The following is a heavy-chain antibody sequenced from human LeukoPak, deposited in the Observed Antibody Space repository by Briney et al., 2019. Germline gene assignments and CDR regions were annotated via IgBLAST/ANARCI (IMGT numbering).Heavy chain of an antibody. CDR3: AKGLYSSSLDAFDI. V-gene: IGHV3-9*03. J-gene: IGHJ3*02. D-gene: IGHD6-13*01. CDR2: ISWNSGSI. Sequence: PGRSLRLSCAASGFTFDDYAMHWVRQAPGKGLEWVSGISWNSGSIGYADSVKGRFTISRDNAKNSLYLQMNSLRAEDMALYYCAKGLYSSSLDAFDIWGQGTMVTVSS. CDR1: GFTFDDYA.